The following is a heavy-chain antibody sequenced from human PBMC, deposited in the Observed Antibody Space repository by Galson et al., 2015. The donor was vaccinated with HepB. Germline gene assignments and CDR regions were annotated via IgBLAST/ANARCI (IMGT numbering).Heavy chain of an antibody. J-gene: IGHJ4*02. Sequence: SLRLSCAASGFTFNYHAMNWVRQAPGKGLEWVASISGSGSSTYYADSVKGRFTISRDNSLDTVDLQMDSLRVDDTAVYCCAKDYLPYYDRWGSYSDLYYFDYWGQGTLVTVSS. CDR1: GFTFNYHA. CDR3: AKDYLPYYDRWGSYSDLYYFDY. V-gene: IGHV3-23*01. CDR2: ISGSGSST. D-gene: IGHD3-22*01.